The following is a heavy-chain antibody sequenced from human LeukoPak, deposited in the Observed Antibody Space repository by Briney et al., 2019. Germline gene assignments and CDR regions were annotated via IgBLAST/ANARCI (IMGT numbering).Heavy chain of an antibody. CDR1: GYTFTSYY. D-gene: IGHD6-13*01. Sequence: ASVKVSCKASGYTFTSYYMHWVRQAPGQGLEWMGIINPSGGDTSYAQKFQGRVTMTRDTSISTAYMELSRLRSDDTAVYYCARLNSSSWYYFDYWGQGTLVTVSS. CDR3: ARLNSSSWYYFDY. J-gene: IGHJ4*02. CDR2: INPSGGDT. V-gene: IGHV1-46*01.